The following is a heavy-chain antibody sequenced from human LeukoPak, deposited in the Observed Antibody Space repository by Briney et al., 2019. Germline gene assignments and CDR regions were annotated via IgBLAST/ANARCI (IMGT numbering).Heavy chain of an antibody. Sequence: PSETLSLTCLVSGGSISGSHWSWIRQPAGKGLEWIGRIYPSGSTNYNPSLKSRVTISLDTSKNQFSLKLSSVTAADTAVYYCARVGNGDGLDYWGQGTLVTVSS. J-gene: IGHJ4*02. CDR2: IYPSGST. CDR1: GGSISGSH. V-gene: IGHV4-4*07. D-gene: IGHD7-27*01. CDR3: ARVGNGDGLDY.